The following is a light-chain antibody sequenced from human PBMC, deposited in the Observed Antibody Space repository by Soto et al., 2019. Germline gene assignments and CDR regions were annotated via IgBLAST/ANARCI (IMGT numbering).Light chain of an antibody. CDR2: GAS. CDR1: QGLTTK. J-gene: IGKJ5*01. V-gene: IGKV3-15*01. Sequence: EIVLTQSPATLSVSPGERATLSCRASQGLTTKLAWYQQKPGQAPRLLIFGASTRVTGLPARFSGSGSGTDFTLTISSLQSEDFAVYYCQQYNTWPPITFGQGTRLEIK. CDR3: QQYNTWPPIT.